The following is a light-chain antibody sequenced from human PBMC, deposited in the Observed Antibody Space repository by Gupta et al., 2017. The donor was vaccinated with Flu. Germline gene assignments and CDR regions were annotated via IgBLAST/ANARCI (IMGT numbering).Light chain of an antibody. CDR1: SSNIGAGYD. V-gene: IGLV1-40*01. Sequence: QSVLTQPLSVSGAPGQRVTISCTGSSSNIGAGYDVHWYQQLPGTAPKLLIYGNSNRPSGVPDRFSGSKSGTSASLAITRLQAEDEADYYCQAYDSSLSGSYVFGTGTKVTVL. CDR3: QAYDSSLSGSYV. J-gene: IGLJ1*01. CDR2: GNS.